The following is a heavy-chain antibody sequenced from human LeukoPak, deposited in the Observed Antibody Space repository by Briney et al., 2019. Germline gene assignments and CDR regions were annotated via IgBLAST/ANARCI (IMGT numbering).Heavy chain of an antibody. V-gene: IGHV3-23*01. Sequence: PGGSLRLSCAASGFTFNTYAMNWVRQAPGKGLEWVSAISGSDGSTYYADSVRGRFTISRDNSKNTLYLLMNSLRAEDTAVYYCAKDRGDVDLQYFDSWGQGTLVTVSS. CDR1: GFTFNTYA. J-gene: IGHJ4*02. D-gene: IGHD3-10*01. CDR2: ISGSDGST. CDR3: AKDRGDVDLQYFDS.